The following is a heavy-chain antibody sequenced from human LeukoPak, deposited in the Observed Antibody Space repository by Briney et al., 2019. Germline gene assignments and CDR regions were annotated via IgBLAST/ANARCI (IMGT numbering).Heavy chain of an antibody. CDR2: ISAYNGNT. V-gene: IGHV1-18*01. J-gene: IGHJ5*02. CDR3: AIYRHISGQYGIWFDP. Sequence: GSVKLSCEASGYTFTSYGISWVRQAPGQGLEWMGWISAYNGNTDYAQNLQGRVTMTTDKAKSTAYLELSSLISEDTAVYYCAIYRHISGQYGIWFDPWRQRPLDTV. D-gene: IGHD6-19*01. CDR1: GYTFTSYG.